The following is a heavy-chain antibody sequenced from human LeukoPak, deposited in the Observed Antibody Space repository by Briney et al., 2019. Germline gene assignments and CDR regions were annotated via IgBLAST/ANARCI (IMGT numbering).Heavy chain of an antibody. CDR3: ARKLGGVGAYNWFDP. CDR2: IYYSGST. J-gene: IGHJ5*02. Sequence: SETLFLTCSVSGDSISSYYWSWIRQPPGKGLEWIGYIYYSGSTNYNPSLKSRVTISVDTSKNQFSLKLSSVTAADTAVYYCARKLGGVGAYNWFDPWGQGTLVTVSS. D-gene: IGHD1-26*01. CDR1: GDSISSYY. V-gene: IGHV4-59*01.